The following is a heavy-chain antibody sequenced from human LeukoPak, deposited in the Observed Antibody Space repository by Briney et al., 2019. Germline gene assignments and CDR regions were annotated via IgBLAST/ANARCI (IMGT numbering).Heavy chain of an antibody. Sequence: PGGSLRLSCAASGFTVSSSYMSWVRQAPGKGLEWVSVIYSGGSTYYADSVKGRFTISRDNSKNTLYLQTNSLRAEDTAVYYCARGYPYYYDSSGYRWANDYWGQGTLVTVSS. CDR2: IYSGGST. CDR1: GFTVSSSY. V-gene: IGHV3-53*01. D-gene: IGHD3-22*01. CDR3: ARGYPYYYDSSGYRWANDY. J-gene: IGHJ4*02.